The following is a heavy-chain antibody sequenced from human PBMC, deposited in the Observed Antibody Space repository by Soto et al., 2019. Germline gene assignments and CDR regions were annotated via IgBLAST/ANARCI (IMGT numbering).Heavy chain of an antibody. D-gene: IGHD3-10*01. Sequence: GGSLRLSCEVSGFTFTNFGINWVRQAPGKGLEWVSSVSKSDYTYYSESVKGRFTISRDNAKNSVSLQMNNLRAEDTAVYYCAREDSIIIPAVADVWGQGTQVTVSS. CDR2: VSKSDYT. J-gene: IGHJ4*02. CDR3: AREDSIIIPAVADV. V-gene: IGHV3-21*04. CDR1: GFTFTNFG.